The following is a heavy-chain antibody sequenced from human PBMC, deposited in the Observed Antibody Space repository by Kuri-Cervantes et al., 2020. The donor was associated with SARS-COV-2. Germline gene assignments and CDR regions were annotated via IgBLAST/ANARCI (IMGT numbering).Heavy chain of an antibody. CDR2: ISGSGGST. J-gene: IGHJ3*02. CDR3: ARARGPDAFDI. CDR1: GFTFSSYA. V-gene: IGHV3-23*01. Sequence: GESLKISCAASGFTFSSYAMSWVRQAPGKGLEWVSAISGSGGSTYYADSVKGRFTISRDNSKNTLYLQMNSLRAEDTAVYYCARARGPDAFDIWGQGTMVTVSS.